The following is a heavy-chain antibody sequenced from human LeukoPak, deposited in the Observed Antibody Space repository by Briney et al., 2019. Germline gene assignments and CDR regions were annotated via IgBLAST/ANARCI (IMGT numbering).Heavy chain of an antibody. Sequence: GGSLRLSCAASGFTFSSYSMNWVRQAPGKGLEWVSAISGSGGSTYYADSVKGRFTISRDNSKNTLYLQMNSLRAEDTAVYYCAKNGKATTPAHWGQGTLVTVSS. J-gene: IGHJ4*02. D-gene: IGHD1-26*01. CDR3: AKNGKATTPAH. V-gene: IGHV3-23*01. CDR1: GFTFSSYS. CDR2: ISGSGGST.